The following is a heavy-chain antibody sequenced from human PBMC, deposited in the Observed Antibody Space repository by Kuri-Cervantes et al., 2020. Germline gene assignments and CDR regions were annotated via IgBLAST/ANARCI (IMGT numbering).Heavy chain of an antibody. J-gene: IGHJ4*02. CDR1: FTLSNYA. CDR2: ISYDGGNK. V-gene: IGHV3-30-3*01. Sequence: FTLSNYAMHWVRQAPGKGLEWVAVISYDGGNKFYADSVKGRFTISRDNSKNTVYLLMNSLRGEDTAIYYCSRTLGRGIAAAGTDYWGQGSLVTVSS. D-gene: IGHD6-13*01. CDR3: SRTLGRGIAAAGTDY.